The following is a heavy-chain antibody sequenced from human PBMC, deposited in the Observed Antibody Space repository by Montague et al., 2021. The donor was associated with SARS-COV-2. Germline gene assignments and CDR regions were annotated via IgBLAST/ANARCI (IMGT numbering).Heavy chain of an antibody. D-gene: IGHD1-26*01. CDR3: ARFGSGTLEFDL. J-gene: IGHJ4*02. CDR2: IRTTGHT. V-gene: IGHV4-61*09. Sequence: TLSLTCTVSGASISTGIYYWSWIRQPAGKGLEWIGHIRTTGHTDYNSSLESRVFMSVDTSTNQFSPSLTSVTAADTAVYFCARFGSGTLEFDLWGQGTLVTVSS. CDR1: GASISTGIYY.